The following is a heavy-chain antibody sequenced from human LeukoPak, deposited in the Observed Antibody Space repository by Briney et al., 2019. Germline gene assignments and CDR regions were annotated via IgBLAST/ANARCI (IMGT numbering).Heavy chain of an antibody. CDR3: AKRRSEWELPSFDY. D-gene: IGHD1-26*01. CDR2: ISGSGGST. CDR1: GFIFSNYA. J-gene: IGHJ4*02. Sequence: GGSLRLSCTASGFIFSNYAMSWVRQAPGKGLEWVSAISGSGGSTYHAGSVKGRFSISRDNPKNTLYLRMNSLRAEDTAVYYCAKRRSEWELPSFDYWGQGTLVTVSS. V-gene: IGHV3-23*01.